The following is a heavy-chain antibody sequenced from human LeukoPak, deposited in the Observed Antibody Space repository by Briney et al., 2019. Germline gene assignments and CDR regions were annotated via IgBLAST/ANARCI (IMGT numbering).Heavy chain of an antibody. Sequence: GGSLRLSRAASGFTFSSYNMNWVRQAPGKGLEWVSYISSSSSYMYYADAVKGRFTISRDNAKNSLYLQMNSLRAEDTAVYYCARDRGEGGYDFSSGYYFWGQGTLVTVSS. CDR3: ARDRGEGGYDFSSGYYF. V-gene: IGHV3-21*05. J-gene: IGHJ4*02. CDR1: GFTFSSYN. D-gene: IGHD3-3*01. CDR2: ISSSSSYM.